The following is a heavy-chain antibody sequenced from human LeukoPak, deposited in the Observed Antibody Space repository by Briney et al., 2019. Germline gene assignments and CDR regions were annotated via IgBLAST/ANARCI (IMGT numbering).Heavy chain of an antibody. D-gene: IGHD3-10*01. Sequence: SVKVSCKASGGTFSSYAISWVRQAPGQGLEWMGRIIPIFGTANYAQKFQGRVTTTTDESTSTAYMELSSLRSEDTAVYYCARGSLSAGNYYYMDVWGKGTTVTVSS. V-gene: IGHV1-69*05. CDR2: IIPIFGTA. CDR1: GGTFSSYA. J-gene: IGHJ6*03. CDR3: ARGSLSAGNYYYMDV.